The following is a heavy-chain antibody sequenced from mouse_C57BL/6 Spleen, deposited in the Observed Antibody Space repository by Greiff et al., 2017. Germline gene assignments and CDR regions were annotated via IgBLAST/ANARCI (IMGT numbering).Heavy chain of an antibody. CDR1: GYTFTSYG. D-gene: IGHD3-2*02. CDR2: IYPRSGNT. J-gene: IGHJ2*01. CDR3: ARSEDSSGYVDYFDY. V-gene: IGHV1-81*01. Sequence: VQLQQSGAELARPGASVKLSCKASGYTFTSYGISWVKQRTGQGLEWIGEIYPRSGNTYYNEKFKGKATLTADKSSSTAYMELRSLTSEDSAVYFCARSEDSSGYVDYFDYWGQGTTLTVSS.